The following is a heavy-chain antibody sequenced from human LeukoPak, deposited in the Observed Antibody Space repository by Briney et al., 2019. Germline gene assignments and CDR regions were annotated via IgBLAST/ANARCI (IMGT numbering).Heavy chain of an antibody. CDR1: GGSFSGYY. V-gene: IGHV4-34*01. CDR3: ARGGGDWSYDY. CDR2: INHSGST. D-gene: IGHD2-21*01. Sequence: SETLSLTCAVYGGSFSGYYWSWIRQPPGKGLEWIGEINHSGSTNYNPSLKSRVTISVDTSKNQFSLKLSSVTAADTAVYYCARGGGDWSYDYWGQGTLITVSS. J-gene: IGHJ4*02.